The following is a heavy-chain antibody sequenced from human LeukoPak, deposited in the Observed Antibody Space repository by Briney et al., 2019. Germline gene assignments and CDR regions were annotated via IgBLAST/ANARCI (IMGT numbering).Heavy chain of an antibody. D-gene: IGHD6-19*01. V-gene: IGHV4-39*07. Sequence: SETLSLTCTVSGGSISSSSYYWGWIRQPPGKGLEWIGSIYYSGSTYYNPSLKSRVTISVDTSKNQFSLKLSSVTAADTAVYYCARARPYSSGWYGFDYWGQGTLVTVSS. CDR1: GGSISSSSYY. J-gene: IGHJ4*02. CDR3: ARARPYSSGWYGFDY. CDR2: IYYSGST.